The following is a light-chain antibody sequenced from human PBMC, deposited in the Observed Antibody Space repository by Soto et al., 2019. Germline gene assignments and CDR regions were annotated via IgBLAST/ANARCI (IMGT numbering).Light chain of an antibody. CDR3: QQYDSVPVT. J-gene: IGKJ4*01. Sequence: DIVMTQSPDSLAVSLGERATINCKSSQTILHSSNNKNFLAWYQQKPGQPPKLLIYWASTRESGVPDRFSGSGSGTAFTLTISSLQAEDVAVYYCQQYDSVPVTFGGGTKVEIK. CDR2: WAS. V-gene: IGKV4-1*01. CDR1: QTILHSSNNKNF.